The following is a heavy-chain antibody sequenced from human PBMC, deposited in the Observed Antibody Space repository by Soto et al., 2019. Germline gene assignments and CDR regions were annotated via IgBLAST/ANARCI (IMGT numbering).Heavy chain of an antibody. V-gene: IGHV3-48*02. D-gene: IGHD3-10*01. CDR3: ARGVTWGSDV. J-gene: IGHJ6*02. Sequence: EVQLVESGGGLVQPGGSLRLSCAASGFTFSLYSMSWVRQAPGKGLEWVSYISRSSTGIHYADSVKGRFTISRDDATNTMHLQMSSRRDGDTAVYYCARGVTWGSDVWGQGTTVSSSS. CDR1: GFTFSLYS. CDR2: ISRSSTGI.